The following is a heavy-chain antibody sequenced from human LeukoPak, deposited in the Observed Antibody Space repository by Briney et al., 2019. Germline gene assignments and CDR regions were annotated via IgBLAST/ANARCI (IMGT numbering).Heavy chain of an antibody. CDR2: IIPIFGTA. Sequence: GASVKVSCKASGGTFSSYAISWVRQAPGQGLEWMGGIIPIFGTANYAQKFQGRVTITADESTSTAYMELSSLRSEDAAVYYCASGAAEDAFDIWGQGTMVTVSS. CDR1: GGTFSSYA. CDR3: ASGAAEDAFDI. D-gene: IGHD1-26*01. V-gene: IGHV1-69*13. J-gene: IGHJ3*02.